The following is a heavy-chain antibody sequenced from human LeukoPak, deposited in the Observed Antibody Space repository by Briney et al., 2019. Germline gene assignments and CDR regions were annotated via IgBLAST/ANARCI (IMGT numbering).Heavy chain of an antibody. D-gene: IGHD6-6*01. CDR1: GFTFSSYS. CDR2: INSKSRYI. J-gene: IGHJ4*02. Sequence: PGGSLRLSCAASGFTFSSYSMNWVRQAPGKGLEWVSSINSKSRYIYYADSLKGRFTISRDNGKNSVYLQMNSLRAEDTAVHFCARADSSSSRLDCWGQGTLVTVSS. V-gene: IGHV3-21*01. CDR3: ARADSSSSRLDC.